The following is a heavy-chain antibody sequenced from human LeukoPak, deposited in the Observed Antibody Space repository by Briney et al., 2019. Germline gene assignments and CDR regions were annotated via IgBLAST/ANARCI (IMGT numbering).Heavy chain of an antibody. Sequence: GGSLRLSCVASGFTFSSYAMSWVRQAPGKGLEWVSGISVSGGSAFYADSVKGRFTISRDDSKNTLFLQMISLRAEDTAIYYCAKAWAVAGYYFDNWGQGALVTVSS. D-gene: IGHD6-19*01. J-gene: IGHJ4*02. CDR3: AKAWAVAGYYFDN. CDR2: ISVSGGSA. V-gene: IGHV3-23*01. CDR1: GFTFSSYA.